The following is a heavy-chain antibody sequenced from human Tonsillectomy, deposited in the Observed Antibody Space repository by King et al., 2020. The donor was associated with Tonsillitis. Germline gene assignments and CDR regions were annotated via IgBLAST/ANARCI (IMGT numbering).Heavy chain of an antibody. CDR1: GFTFSNAW. Sequence: VQLVESGGGLVKPGGSLRLSCAASGFTFSNAWMRWVRQAPGKGLEWVGRIKSKTDGGTTDYAAPVKGRFTISRDDSKNTLYLQMNSLKTEDTAVYYCTSDHLSHYYYVSSGDMAFDIWGQGTMVTVSS. CDR2: IKSKTDGGTT. D-gene: IGHD3-22*01. J-gene: IGHJ3*02. V-gene: IGHV3-15*01. CDR3: TSDHLSHYYYVSSGDMAFDI.